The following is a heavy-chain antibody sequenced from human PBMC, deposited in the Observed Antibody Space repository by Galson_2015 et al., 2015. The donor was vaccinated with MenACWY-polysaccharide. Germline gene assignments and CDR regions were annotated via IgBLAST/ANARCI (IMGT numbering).Heavy chain of an antibody. V-gene: IGHV3-69-1*02. J-gene: IGHJ4*02. D-gene: IGHD4-23*01. CDR3: ARVRGPTVATWYFDY. Sequence: WISYLTTSGNGYYADSVKGRFTVSRDNDKNSGFLQMNSLRDEDTGVYYCARVRGPTVATWYFDYWGQGTPVTVYS. CDR2: LTTSGNG.